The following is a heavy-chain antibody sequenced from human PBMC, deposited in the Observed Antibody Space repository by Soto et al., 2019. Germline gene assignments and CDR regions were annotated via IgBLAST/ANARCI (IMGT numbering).Heavy chain of an antibody. CDR1: GFSLSSTRMA. CDR3: AHIVVAGLGYYFDY. CDR2: IYWDDDK. Sequence: QITLKESGPTLVKPTQTLTLTCTFSGFSLSSTRMAVGWIRQPPGKALEWLALIYWDDDKRYSPFLKSRRTITKDTSKNQVVLTMSYMDPVDTARYYCAHIVVAGLGYYFDYWGQGTLVTVSS. V-gene: IGHV2-5*02. D-gene: IGHD6-19*01. J-gene: IGHJ4*02.